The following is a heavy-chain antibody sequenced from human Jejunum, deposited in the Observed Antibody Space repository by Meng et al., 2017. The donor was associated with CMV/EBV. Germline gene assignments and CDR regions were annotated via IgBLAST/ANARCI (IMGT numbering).Heavy chain of an antibody. CDR3: TRLWSTGGFDP. D-gene: IGHD2-2*01. J-gene: IGHJ5*02. V-gene: IGHV3-73*01. Sequence: SGYIFSGSAIHWVRQASGKGLEWIGRIRTKPNNYAAEYAASLRDRFTISRDDSKNTAYLQMNSLRTEDTAVYYCTRLWSTGGFDPWGQGTQVTVSS. CDR2: IRTKPNNYAA. CDR1: GYIFSGSA.